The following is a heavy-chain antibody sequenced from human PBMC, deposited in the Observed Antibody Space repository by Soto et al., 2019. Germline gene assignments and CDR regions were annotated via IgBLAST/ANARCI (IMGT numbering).Heavy chain of an antibody. CDR3: AKVYPDIYSYGPSNAFDI. D-gene: IGHD5-18*01. V-gene: IGHV3-23*01. J-gene: IGHJ3*02. CDR1: GFTFSSYA. CDR2: ISGSGGST. Sequence: LRLSCAASGFTFSSYAMSWVRQAPGKGLEWVSAISGSGGSTYYADSVKGRFTISRDNSKNTLYLQMDSLRAEDTAVYYCAKVYPDIYSYGPSNAFDIWGQGTMVTVSS.